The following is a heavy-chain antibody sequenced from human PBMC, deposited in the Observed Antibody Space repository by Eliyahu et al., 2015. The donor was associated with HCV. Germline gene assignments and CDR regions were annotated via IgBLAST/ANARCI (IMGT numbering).Heavy chain of an antibody. CDR1: GGSISSSNW. J-gene: IGHJ4*02. CDR3: ARERAGHYGDYETDY. Sequence: QVQLQESGPGLVKPSGTLSLTCAVSGGSISSSNWWSWVRQPPGKGLEWIGEIYHRWGPQLQPSLKSRVTISVDKSKNQFSLKLSSVTAADTAVYYCARERAGHYGDYETDYWGQGTLVTVSS. D-gene: IGHD4-17*01. V-gene: IGHV4-4*02. CDR2: IYHRWGP.